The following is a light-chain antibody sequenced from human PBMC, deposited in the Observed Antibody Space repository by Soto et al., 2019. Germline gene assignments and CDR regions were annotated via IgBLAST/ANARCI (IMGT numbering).Light chain of an antibody. Sequence: EIVMTQSPATLSVSPGERATLSCRASQSVSSNLAWYQQKPGQAPRLLIYGASTRATGIPARFSGSGSGKEFTLTISSLQSEDFAVYYCQQYNNWPRTFGQGTKVDIK. V-gene: IGKV3-15*01. CDR1: QSVSSN. J-gene: IGKJ1*01. CDR2: GAS. CDR3: QQYNNWPRT.